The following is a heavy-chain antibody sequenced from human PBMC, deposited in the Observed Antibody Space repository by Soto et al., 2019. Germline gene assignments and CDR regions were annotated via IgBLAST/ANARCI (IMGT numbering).Heavy chain of an antibody. V-gene: IGHV3-48*01. Sequence: GGSLRLSCAASGFTFSSYSMNWVRQAPGKGLEWVSYISSRSSTIYYADSVKGRFTISRDNAKNSLYLQMNSLRAEDTAVYYCAKVSSAWYAGFFDLWGQGTLVTVSS. J-gene: IGHJ4*02. D-gene: IGHD2-8*01. CDR2: ISSRSSTI. CDR3: AKVSSAWYAGFFDL. CDR1: GFTFSSYS.